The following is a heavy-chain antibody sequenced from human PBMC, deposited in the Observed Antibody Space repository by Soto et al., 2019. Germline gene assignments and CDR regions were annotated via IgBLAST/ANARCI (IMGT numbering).Heavy chain of an antibody. CDR1: GGTFSSYA. CDR2: IIPIFGTA. D-gene: IGHD2-15*01. Sequence: QVQLVQSGAEVKKPGSSVKVSCKASGGTFSSYAISWVRQAPGQGLEWMGGIIPIFGTANYAQKFQGRVTITADESTSTAYMKLSSLRSEDTAVYYCAKTLSVVKGRQDAFDIWGQGTMVTVSS. J-gene: IGHJ3*02. V-gene: IGHV1-69*01. CDR3: AKTLSVVKGRQDAFDI.